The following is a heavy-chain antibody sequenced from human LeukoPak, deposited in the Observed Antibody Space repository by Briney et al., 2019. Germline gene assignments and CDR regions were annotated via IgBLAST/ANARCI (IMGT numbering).Heavy chain of an antibody. V-gene: IGHV3-7*01. D-gene: IGHD7-27*01. J-gene: IGHJ4*02. CDR2: MNQDGSAK. CDR3: ARVELGN. CDR1: GFTFSDSW. Sequence: PGGSLRLSCAASGFTFSDSWMSWVRQAPGKGLEWVANMNQDGSAKGYVDSVKGRFTISRDNAKNSLYLQMNSLRAEDTAVYYCARVELGNWGQGTLVTVSS.